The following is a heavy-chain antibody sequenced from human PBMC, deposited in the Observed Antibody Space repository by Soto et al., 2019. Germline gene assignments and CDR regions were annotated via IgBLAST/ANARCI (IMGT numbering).Heavy chain of an antibody. CDR3: ARHSGVAEDGTD. J-gene: IGHJ1*01. CDR2: IYPGDSDT. Sequence: GESLKISCKGSGYSFTTYWIGWVRQMPGKGLEWMGVIYPGDSDTRYSPSFQGQVAISADKSINTAYLQWSSLKASDTAMYYCARHSGVAEDGTDWGQGTLVTVSS. CDR1: GYSFTTYW. D-gene: IGHD6-13*01. V-gene: IGHV5-51*01.